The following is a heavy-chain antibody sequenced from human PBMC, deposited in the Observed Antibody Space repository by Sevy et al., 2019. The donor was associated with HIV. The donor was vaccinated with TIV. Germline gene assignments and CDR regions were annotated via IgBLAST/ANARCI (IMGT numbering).Heavy chain of an antibody. J-gene: IGHJ6*02. CDR2: ISSASGII. D-gene: IGHD3-10*01. Sequence: GGSLRLSCAASGFRFNSYDMNWVRQAPGKGLEWVASISSASGIIYYGDSVRGRFSISRDNAKKSLYLQMNSLRVEDTAVYDGAGGVGNVSGNFYKYYYDLDVWGQGTAVTVSS. CDR1: GFRFNSYD. V-gene: IGHV3-21*01. CDR3: AGGVGNVSGNFYKYYYDLDV.